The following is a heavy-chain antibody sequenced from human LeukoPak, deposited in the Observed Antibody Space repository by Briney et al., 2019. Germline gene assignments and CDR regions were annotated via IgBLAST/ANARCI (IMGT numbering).Heavy chain of an antibody. D-gene: IGHD2-15*01. Sequence: SETLSLTCTVSGGSISSSSYYWGWIRQPPGKGLECIGSIYYSGSTYYNPSLKSRVTISVDTSKNQFSLKLSSVTAADTAVYYCARALGCSGGSCYYYFDYWGQGTLVTVSS. V-gene: IGHV4-39*07. CDR2: IYYSGST. CDR1: GGSISSSSYY. CDR3: ARALGCSGGSCYYYFDY. J-gene: IGHJ4*02.